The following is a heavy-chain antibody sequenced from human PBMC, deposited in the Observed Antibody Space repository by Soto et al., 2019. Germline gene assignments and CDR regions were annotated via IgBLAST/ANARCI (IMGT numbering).Heavy chain of an antibody. Sequence: PSETLSLTCTVSGGSISSGDYYWSWIRQPPGKGLEWIGYIYYSGSTYYNPSLKSRVTISVDTSKNQFSLKLSSVTAADTAVYYCARATDSSGYYYYYGMDVWRQGTTVTVSS. CDR1: GGSISSGDYY. CDR3: ARATDSSGYYYYYGMDV. V-gene: IGHV4-30-4*01. D-gene: IGHD3-22*01. CDR2: IYYSGST. J-gene: IGHJ6*02.